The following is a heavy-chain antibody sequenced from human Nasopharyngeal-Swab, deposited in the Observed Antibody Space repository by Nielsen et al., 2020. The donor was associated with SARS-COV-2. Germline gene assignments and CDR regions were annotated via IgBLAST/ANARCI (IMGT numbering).Heavy chain of an antibody. D-gene: IGHD1-26*01. CDR2: ISSSSSYI. Sequence: GESLKISCAASGFTFSSYSMNWVRQAPGKGLEWVSSISSSSSYIYYADSVKGRFTISRDNAKNSLHLQMNSLRAEDTAVYYCASSHSGSFWGQGTLVTVSS. V-gene: IGHV3-21*01. CDR1: GFTFSSYS. CDR3: ASSHSGSF. J-gene: IGHJ4*02.